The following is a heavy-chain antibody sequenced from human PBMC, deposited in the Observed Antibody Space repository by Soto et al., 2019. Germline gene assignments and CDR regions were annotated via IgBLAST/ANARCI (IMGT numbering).Heavy chain of an antibody. CDR3: ARLYCSSVSCYNDY. Sequence: QVQLQESGPGLVKPSETLSLTCGVSGFPVSYGCYWGWIRQPPGKGLEWLGSIYQSGKTYYNPSLKSRLTLSMDTSKNEFSVRLRSVTAADTAVYFCARLYCSSVSCYNDYWGPGVQVTVSS. CDR1: GFPVSYGCY. J-gene: IGHJ4*02. V-gene: IGHV4-38-2*01. CDR2: IYQSGKT. D-gene: IGHD2-2*01.